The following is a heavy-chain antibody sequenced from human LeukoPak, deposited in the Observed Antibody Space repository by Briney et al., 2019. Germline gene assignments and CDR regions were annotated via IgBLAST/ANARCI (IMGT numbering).Heavy chain of an antibody. CDR3: ARDGWYYDSSGFY. D-gene: IGHD3-22*01. CDR2: IKRDGSEK. Sequence: PGGSLRLSCAASGFTFSSYWMSWVRQAPGKGLEWVANIKRDGSEKYYVDSVKGRFTISRDNAKNSLYLQMNSLRAEDTAVYYCARDGWYYDSSGFYWGQGTLVTVSS. CDR1: GFTFSSYW. V-gene: IGHV3-7*01. J-gene: IGHJ4*02.